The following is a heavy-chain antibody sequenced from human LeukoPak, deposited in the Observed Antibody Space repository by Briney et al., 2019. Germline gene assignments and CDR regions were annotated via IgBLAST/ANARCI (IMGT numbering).Heavy chain of an antibody. CDR1: GGSFTAYY. Sequence: SETLSLTCAVYGGSFTAYYWSWIRQPPGKGLEWIGEINHSGSTNYNPSLKSRVTISVDTSKNQFSLKLSSVTAADTAVYYCARNYDFWSGYYTGGWFDPWGQGTLVTVYS. D-gene: IGHD3-3*01. J-gene: IGHJ5*02. CDR3: ARNYDFWSGYYTGGWFDP. CDR2: INHSGST. V-gene: IGHV4-34*01.